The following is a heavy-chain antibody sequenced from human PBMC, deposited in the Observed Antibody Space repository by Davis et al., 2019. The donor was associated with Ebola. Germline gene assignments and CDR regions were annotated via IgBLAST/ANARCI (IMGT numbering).Heavy chain of an antibody. J-gene: IGHJ6*02. Sequence: SETLSLTCTVSGGSISSGDYYWSWIRQPPGKGLEWIGYIYYSGSTYYNPSLKSRVTISVDKSKNQFSLKLSAVTAADTAVYYCARGGAGSGGDVWGQGTTVTVSS. CDR3: ARGGAGSGGDV. CDR2: IYYSGST. V-gene: IGHV4-30-4*01. D-gene: IGHD3-10*01. CDR1: GGSISSGDYY.